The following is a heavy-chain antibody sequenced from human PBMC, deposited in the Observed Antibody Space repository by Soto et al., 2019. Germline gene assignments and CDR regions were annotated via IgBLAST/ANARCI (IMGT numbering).Heavy chain of an antibody. J-gene: IGHJ5*02. CDR2: MNPDSGNT. CDR1: GYTFTNYD. CDR3: ARGRFRRTWFDP. V-gene: IGHV1-8*01. Sequence: QVQLVPSGAEVKKPGASVKVSCKASGYTFTNYDIHWVRQAIGQGLEWMGWMNPDSGNTGQSKQFQGRVTMTRDTSISTAYMEMSSLRSEDTAVYYCARGRFRRTWFDPWGQGTLVTVSS. D-gene: IGHD3-16*01.